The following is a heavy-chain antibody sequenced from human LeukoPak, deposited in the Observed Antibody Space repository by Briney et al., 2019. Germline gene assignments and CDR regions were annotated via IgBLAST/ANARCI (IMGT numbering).Heavy chain of an antibody. Sequence: PGGSLRLSCAASGFTFSTYNMNWVRQSPGKGLEWISSIAVRSDSIYYADSVKGRFTISRDNTENSLYLQMTSLRADDTAVYFCARTPGYNYGNDFFFDSWGQGTLVTVSS. CDR1: GFTFSTYN. D-gene: IGHD5-18*01. J-gene: IGHJ4*02. CDR2: IAVRSDSI. V-gene: IGHV3-48*04. CDR3: ARTPGYNYGNDFFFDS.